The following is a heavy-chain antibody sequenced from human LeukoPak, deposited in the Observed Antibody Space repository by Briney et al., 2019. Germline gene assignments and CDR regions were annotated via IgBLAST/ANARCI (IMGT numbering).Heavy chain of an antibody. V-gene: IGHV4-38-2*02. J-gene: IGHJ5*02. D-gene: IGHD6-19*01. Sequence: PSETLSLTCTVSGYSISSGYYWGWIRQPPGKGLEWIGSIYHSGSTYYNPSLKSRVTISVDTSKNQFSLKLSSVTAADTAVYYCARSRGKHKYSSGWPNWFDPWGQGTLVTVSS. CDR3: ARSRGKHKYSSGWPNWFDP. CDR1: GYSISSGYY. CDR2: IYHSGST.